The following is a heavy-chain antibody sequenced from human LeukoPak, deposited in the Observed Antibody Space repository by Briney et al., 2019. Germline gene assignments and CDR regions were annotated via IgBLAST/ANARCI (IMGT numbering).Heavy chain of an antibody. CDR2: IYTSGST. Sequence: SSETLSLTCTVSGGSISSYYWSWIRQPAGKGLEWIGRIYTSGSTNYNPSLKSRVTMSVDTSTNQFSLKLSSVTAADTAVYYCARDPSKAGTDWFDPWGQGTLVTVSS. D-gene: IGHD6-19*01. J-gene: IGHJ5*02. CDR3: ARDPSKAGTDWFDP. V-gene: IGHV4-4*07. CDR1: GGSISSYY.